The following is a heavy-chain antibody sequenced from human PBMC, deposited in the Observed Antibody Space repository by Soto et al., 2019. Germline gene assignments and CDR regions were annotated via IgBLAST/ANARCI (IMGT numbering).Heavy chain of an antibody. CDR3: ARSYYDSSGYYRPGGYGMDV. J-gene: IGHJ6*02. D-gene: IGHD3-22*01. CDR2: IIPILGIA. CDR1: EGTFSSYT. Sequence: SVKVSCKASEGTFSSYTISRVRQAPGQGLEWMGRIIPILGIANYAQKFQGRVTITADKSTSTAYMELSSLRSEDTAVYYCARSYYDSSGYYRPGGYGMDVWGQ. V-gene: IGHV1-69*02.